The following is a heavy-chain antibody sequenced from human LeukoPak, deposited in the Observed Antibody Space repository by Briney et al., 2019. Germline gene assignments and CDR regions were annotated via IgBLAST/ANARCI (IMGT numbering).Heavy chain of an antibody. Sequence: GGSLRLSCAASGFTFSSYYMAWFRQAPGKGLEWVANIKQDGSEKYYVDSVKGRFTISRDNAKNSLSLQLNSLRVEDTAVYYCAGGRGWQVEYWGQGTLVTVSS. V-gene: IGHV3-7*05. D-gene: IGHD6-19*01. CDR2: IKQDGSEK. J-gene: IGHJ4*02. CDR1: GFTFSSYY. CDR3: AGGRGWQVEY.